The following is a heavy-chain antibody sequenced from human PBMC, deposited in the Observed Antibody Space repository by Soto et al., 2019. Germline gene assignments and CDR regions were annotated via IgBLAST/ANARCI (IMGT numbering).Heavy chain of an antibody. Sequence: SETLSLTCTVSGGSISSSSYYWGWIRQPPGKGLEWIGSIYYSGSTYYNPSLKSRVTISVDTSKNQFSLKLSSVTAADTAVYYCARVPARPTHYDILTGYYSLYYYYMDVWGKGTTVIVSS. CDR1: GGSISSSSYY. V-gene: IGHV4-39*01. CDR3: ARVPARPTHYDILTGYYSLYYYYMDV. CDR2: IYYSGST. J-gene: IGHJ6*03. D-gene: IGHD3-9*01.